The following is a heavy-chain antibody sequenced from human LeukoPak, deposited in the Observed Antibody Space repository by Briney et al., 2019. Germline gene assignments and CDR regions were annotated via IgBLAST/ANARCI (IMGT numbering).Heavy chain of an antibody. CDR3: ARHVGIHLWSLYFDY. CDR2: IYSSGST. J-gene: IGHJ4*02. CDR1: GGSISSYY. D-gene: IGHD5-18*01. Sequence: SETLSLTCIVSGGSISSYYWSWIWQPPGKGLEWIGYIYSSGSTDCNPSLKSRATISLDTSNHQFSLKLTSVTAADTAVYYCARHVGIHLWSLYFDYWGQGSLVTVSS. V-gene: IGHV4-59*08.